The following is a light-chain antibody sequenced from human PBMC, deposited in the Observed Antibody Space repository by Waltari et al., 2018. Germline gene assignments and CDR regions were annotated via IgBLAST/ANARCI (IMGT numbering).Light chain of an antibody. CDR3: QTWGTGIWV. J-gene: IGLJ3*02. V-gene: IGLV4-69*01. CDR2: INNDGSH. Sequence: QLTLTQPPSASASLGASVKLTCTLSSGHSSDAIAWHQQQPGKGPRYLMKINNDGSHKNGDGIPDRFSGSISGAERDLIISSLQFEDEADYYCQTWGTGIWVFGGGTKLTVL. CDR1: SGHSSDA.